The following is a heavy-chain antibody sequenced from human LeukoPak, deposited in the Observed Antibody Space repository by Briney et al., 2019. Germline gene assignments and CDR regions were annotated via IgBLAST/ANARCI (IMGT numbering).Heavy chain of an antibody. CDR1: GFTFSTYS. CDR2: ISSSSSYI. J-gene: IGHJ4*02. V-gene: IGHV3-21*01. Sequence: GGSLRFSCAASGFTFSTYSMNWVRQAPGKGLEWVSSISSSSSYIYYADSVKGRVTISRDNAKNSLYLQMNSLRAEDTAVYYCARETYWGTDYWGQGTLVTVSS. CDR3: ARETYWGTDY. D-gene: IGHD7-27*01.